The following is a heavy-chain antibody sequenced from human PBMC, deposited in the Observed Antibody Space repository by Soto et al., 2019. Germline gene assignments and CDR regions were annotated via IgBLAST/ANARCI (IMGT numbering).Heavy chain of an antibody. CDR3: ARESGYSYGYRDY. CDR2: IIPILGIA. CDR1: GGTFSSYT. Sequence: QVQLVQSGAEVKKPGSSVKVSCKASGGTFSSYTISWVRQAPGQGLEGMGRIIPILGIANYAQKFQGRVTITADKATSTAYMELSSLRSEDTAVYYCARESGYSYGYRDYWGQGTLVTVSS. J-gene: IGHJ4*02. V-gene: IGHV1-69*02. D-gene: IGHD5-18*01.